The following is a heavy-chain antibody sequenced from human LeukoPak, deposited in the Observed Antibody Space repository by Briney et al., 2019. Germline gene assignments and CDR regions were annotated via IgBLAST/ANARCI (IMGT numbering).Heavy chain of an antibody. CDR3: ARGSSSWFDY. V-gene: IGHV4-39*01. CDR2: IYYSGST. D-gene: IGHD6-13*01. Sequence: SETLSLTCTVSGGSISSSSYYWGWIRQPPGKGLEWIGSIYYSGSTYYNPSLKSRVTISVDTSKNQFSLKLSSVTAADTAVYYCARGSSSWFDYWGQGTLVTVSS. J-gene: IGHJ4*02. CDR1: GGSISSSSYY.